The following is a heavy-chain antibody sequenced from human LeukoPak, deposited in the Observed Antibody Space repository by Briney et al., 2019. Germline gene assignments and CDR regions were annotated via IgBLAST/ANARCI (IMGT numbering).Heavy chain of an antibody. J-gene: IGHJ5*02. CDR2: IYHSGST. CDR1: GYSISSGYY. Sequence: PPETLSLTCAVSGYSISSGYYCCWIRQPPGKGLEWIGSIYHSGSTYYNPSLKSRVTISVDTSKNQFSLKLSSVTAADTAVYYCARVPTYYDFWSGYYRDNWFDPWGQGTMVTVSS. D-gene: IGHD3-3*01. CDR3: ARVPTYYDFWSGYYRDNWFDP. V-gene: IGHV4-38-2*01.